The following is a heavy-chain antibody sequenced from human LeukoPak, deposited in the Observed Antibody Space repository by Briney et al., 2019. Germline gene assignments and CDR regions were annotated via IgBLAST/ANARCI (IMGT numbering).Heavy chain of an antibody. CDR1: GYTFTGYY. V-gene: IGHV1-2*02. CDR3: ARDLGARTTMIVPKGVVTYYYYMDV. J-gene: IGHJ6*03. D-gene: IGHD3-22*01. Sequence: ASVTVSCKASGYTFTGYYMHWVRQAPGQGLERMGCINLNSGGTNYAQKFQGRVTMTRDTSISTAYMELSRLRSDDTAVYYCARDLGARTTMIVPKGVVTYYYYMDVWGKGTTVTVSS. CDR2: INLNSGGT.